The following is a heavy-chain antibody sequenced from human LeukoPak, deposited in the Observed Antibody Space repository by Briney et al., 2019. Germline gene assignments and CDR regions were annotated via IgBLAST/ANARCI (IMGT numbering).Heavy chain of an antibody. V-gene: IGHV4-39*01. Sequence: PSETLSLTCTVSGGSISSSSYYWGWIRQPPGKGLEWIGSTYYSGSTYYNPSLKSRVTISVDTSKNQFSLKLSSVTAADTAVYYCARHLLACSSTSCYHDAFDIWGQGTMVTVSS. J-gene: IGHJ3*02. D-gene: IGHD2-2*01. CDR3: ARHLLACSSTSCYHDAFDI. CDR1: GGSISSSSYY. CDR2: TYYSGST.